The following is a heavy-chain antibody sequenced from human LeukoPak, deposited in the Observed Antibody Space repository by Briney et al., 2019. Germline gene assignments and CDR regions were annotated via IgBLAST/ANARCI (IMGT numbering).Heavy chain of an antibody. Sequence: GGSLRLSCAASGFTFSSYEMNWVRQAPGKGLEWVSYISSSGSTIYYADSVKGRFTISRDNAKNSLYLQMNSLRAEDTAVYYCARTMTTEGFDPWGQGTLGTVSS. D-gene: IGHD4-17*01. V-gene: IGHV3-48*03. CDR2: ISSSGSTI. CDR3: ARTMTTEGFDP. J-gene: IGHJ5*02. CDR1: GFTFSSYE.